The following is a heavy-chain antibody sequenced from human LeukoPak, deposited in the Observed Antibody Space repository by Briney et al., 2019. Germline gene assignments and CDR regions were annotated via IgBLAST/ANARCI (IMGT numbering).Heavy chain of an antibody. Sequence: GGSLRLSCAASGFTFSSYAMSWVRQAPGKGLEWVSAISDNGGSTYYADSVKGRFTISRDNAKNTVFLQMNSLRAEDTALYYCAKEDHGTYSTAFDYWGQGTLVTVSS. J-gene: IGHJ4*02. V-gene: IGHV3-23*01. D-gene: IGHD1-26*01. CDR1: GFTFSSYA. CDR3: AKEDHGTYSTAFDY. CDR2: ISDNGGST.